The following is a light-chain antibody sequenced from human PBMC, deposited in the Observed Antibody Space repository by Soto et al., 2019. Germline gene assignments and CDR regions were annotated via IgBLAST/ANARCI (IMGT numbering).Light chain of an antibody. CDR3: QQSYSTLFT. J-gene: IGKJ3*01. CDR2: AAS. V-gene: IGKV1-39*01. Sequence: DIQMTQPPSSLSASVGDRVTITCRASQTIIRYLNWYQQKPGRAPNLLIYAASSLQSGVPSRFSGSGSGTEFTLTISSLQPEDFATYYCQQSYSTLFTFGPGTKVDIK. CDR1: QTIIRY.